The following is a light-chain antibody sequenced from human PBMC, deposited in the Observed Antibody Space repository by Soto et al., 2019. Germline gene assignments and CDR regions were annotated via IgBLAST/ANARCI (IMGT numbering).Light chain of an antibody. CDR1: SSDVGGYHY. CDR2: ELT. J-gene: IGLJ2*01. Sequence: QSALTQPPSASGSPGQSVTISCTGTSSDVGGYHYVSWYQQHPGKAPKLMIHELTKRPSGVPDRFSGSKSGNTASLTVSGLQGEDEADYYCSSYAGSNNLVFGGGTKLTVL. CDR3: SSYAGSNNLV. V-gene: IGLV2-8*01.